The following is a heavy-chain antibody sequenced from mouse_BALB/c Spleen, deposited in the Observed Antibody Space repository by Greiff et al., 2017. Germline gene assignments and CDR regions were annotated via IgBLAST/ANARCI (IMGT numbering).Heavy chain of an antibody. CDR3: ALITTVVDFDY. J-gene: IGHJ2*01. CDR2: INPSTGYT. D-gene: IGHD1-1*01. Sequence: VQLQQSGAELAKPGASVKMSCKASGYTFTSYWMHWVKQRPGQGLEWIGYINPSTGYTEYNQKFKDKATLTADKSSSTAYMQLSSLTSEDSAVYYCALITTVVDFDYWGQGTTLTVSS. V-gene: IGHV1-7*01. CDR1: GYTFTSYW.